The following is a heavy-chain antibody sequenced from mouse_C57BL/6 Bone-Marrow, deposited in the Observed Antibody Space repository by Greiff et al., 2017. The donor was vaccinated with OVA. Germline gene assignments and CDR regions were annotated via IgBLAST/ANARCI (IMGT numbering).Heavy chain of an antibody. CDR2: INPYNGGT. CDR3: ARCPANWDYFDY. CDR1: GYTFTDYY. D-gene: IGHD4-1*01. Sequence: EVQLQQSGPVLVKPGASVKMSCKASGYTFTDYYMNWVKQSHGKSLEWIGVINPYNGGTSYNQKFTGKATLTVDKSSSTAYMELNSLTSEYSAFYYCARCPANWDYFDYWGQGTTLTVSS. J-gene: IGHJ2*01. V-gene: IGHV1-19*01.